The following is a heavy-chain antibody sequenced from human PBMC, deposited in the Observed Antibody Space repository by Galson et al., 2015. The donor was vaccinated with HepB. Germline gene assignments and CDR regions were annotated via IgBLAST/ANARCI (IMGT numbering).Heavy chain of an antibody. D-gene: IGHD2-21*02. V-gene: IGHV5-51*03. CDR3: AAQSRGLLRQGGNAFDM. Sequence: QSGAEVKKPGESLKISCQASGYSFPNSWIAWVRQRPGKGLEWMGIIYPADSDTTYSPSFQGQVSISADTSTDTAYLQWSSLRASDTAVYYCAAQSRGLLRQGGNAFDMWGQGTMVTVSS. CDR2: IYPADSDT. J-gene: IGHJ3*02. CDR1: GYSFPNSW.